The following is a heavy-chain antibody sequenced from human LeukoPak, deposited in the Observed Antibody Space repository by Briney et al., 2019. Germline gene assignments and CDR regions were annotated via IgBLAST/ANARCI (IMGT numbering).Heavy chain of an antibody. Sequence: PSETLSLTCTVSGGSLSSSSYYWGWIRQPPGKGLEWLGSIYYSGSTYYNPSLKSRVTISVDTSKNQFSLKLSSVTAADTAVYYCARPTAGQQIYYESSPGWFDPWGQGTLVTVSS. CDR3: ARPTAGQQIYYESSPGWFDP. D-gene: IGHD3-22*01. CDR2: IYYSGST. J-gene: IGHJ5*02. CDR1: GGSLSSSSYY. V-gene: IGHV4-39*01.